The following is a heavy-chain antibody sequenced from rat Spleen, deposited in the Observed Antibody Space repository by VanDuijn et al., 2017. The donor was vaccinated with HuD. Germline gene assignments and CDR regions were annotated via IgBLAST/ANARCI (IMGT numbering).Heavy chain of an antibody. J-gene: IGHJ2*01. CDR1: GFTFSNYY. CDR2: SSPSGGSP. Sequence: EVQLVESGGGLVQPGRSLKLSCAASGFTFSNYYMAWVRQAPTKGLEWVASSSPSGGSPDYRDSVKGRFTISRDNAKSTLYLQMDSLRSEDTATYYWAVAGYGYWGHGVMVTVSS. D-gene: IGHD1-7*01. V-gene: IGHV5-25*01. CDR3: AVAGYGY.